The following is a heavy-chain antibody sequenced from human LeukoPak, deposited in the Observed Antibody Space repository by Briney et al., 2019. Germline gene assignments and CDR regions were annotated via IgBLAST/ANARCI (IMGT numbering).Heavy chain of an antibody. CDR3: ARAFGCSGTSCHARWGYYYYAMDV. V-gene: IGHV3-30*03. D-gene: IGHD2-2*01. CDR1: GFIFTNYF. CDR2: VSYDETNK. Sequence: GGSLRLSCAASGFIFTNYFMSWVRQAPGKGLEWVAVVSYDETNKYYADSVKGRFTISRDNSKNTVYLQMSSLRAEDTAMYYCARAFGCSGTSCHARWGYYYYAMDVWGQGTTVTVSS. J-gene: IGHJ6*02.